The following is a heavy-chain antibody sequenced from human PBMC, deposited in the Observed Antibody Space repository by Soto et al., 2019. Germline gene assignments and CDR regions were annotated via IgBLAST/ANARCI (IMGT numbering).Heavy chain of an antibody. D-gene: IGHD2-15*01. CDR2: IYYSGNT. CDR1: GGSISSGAYY. V-gene: IGHV4-31*03. J-gene: IGHJ5*02. Sequence: QVQLQESGPGLVKPSQTLSLTCTVSGGSISSGAYYWSWIRQHPGKGLEWIGYIYYSGNTYYNPSLKSRVTISVDGSQNQFSLRVSSVTAADTAVYYCARQDCTGGTWYSGWFEPWGQGTLVTVSS. CDR3: ARQDCTGGTWYSGWFEP.